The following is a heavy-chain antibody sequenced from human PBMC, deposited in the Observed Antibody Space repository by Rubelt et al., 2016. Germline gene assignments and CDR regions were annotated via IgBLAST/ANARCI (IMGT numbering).Heavy chain of an antibody. D-gene: IGHD2-8*01. J-gene: IGHJ5*02. Sequence: QVQLQQWGAGLLTPSETLSLTCAVYGGSFSGYYWSCIRQHPGKGLEWIGEINHSGSTNYNPSLKSLVTIAADRSKILCSLDVGSVAGSDTAVYCCARGPPIKMYDPPLDPWGQGTLVTVSS. CDR1: GGSFSGYY. V-gene: IGHV4-34*01. CDR2: INHSGST. CDR3: ARGPPIKMYDPPLDP.